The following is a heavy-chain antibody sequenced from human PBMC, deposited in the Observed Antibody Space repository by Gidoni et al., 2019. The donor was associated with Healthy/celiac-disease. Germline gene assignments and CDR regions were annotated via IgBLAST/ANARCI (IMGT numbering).Heavy chain of an antibody. V-gene: IGHV3-30*18. Sequence: QVQLVESGGGVVQPGRSLRLSCAASGFTFSSYGMHWVRQAPGKGLEWVAVISYDGSNKYYADSVKGRFTISRDNSKNTLYLQMNSLRAEDTAVYYCAKKGYYGSGSYWHPFDYWGQGTLVTVSS. J-gene: IGHJ4*02. CDR1: GFTFSSYG. CDR3: AKKGYYGSGSYWHPFDY. CDR2: ISYDGSNK. D-gene: IGHD3-10*01.